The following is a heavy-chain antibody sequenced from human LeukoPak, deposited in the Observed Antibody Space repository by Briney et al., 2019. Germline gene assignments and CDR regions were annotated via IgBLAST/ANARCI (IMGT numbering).Heavy chain of an antibody. CDR1: GFTFSDYH. CDR2: ISSSGSTI. Sequence: PGGSLRLSCAASGFTFSDYHMSWIRQAPGKGLEWVSYISSSGSTIYYADSVKGRFTISRDNAKNSLYLQMNSLRAEDTAVYYCARDRTFYDILTGYRGLGYYYGMDVWGQGTTVTVSS. V-gene: IGHV3-11*01. D-gene: IGHD3-9*01. J-gene: IGHJ6*02. CDR3: ARDRTFYDILTGYRGLGYYYGMDV.